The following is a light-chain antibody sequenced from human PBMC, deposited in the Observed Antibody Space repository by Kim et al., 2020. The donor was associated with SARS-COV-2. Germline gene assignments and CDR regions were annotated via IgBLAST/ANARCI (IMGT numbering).Light chain of an antibody. CDR1: RDINYE. J-gene: IGKJ2*01. CDR3: QVYDDIPYN. V-gene: IGKV1-27*01. CDR2: AAS. Sequence: DIQMTQSPSSLSASVGDRVTITCRASRDINYELAWYEQKPGKPPNLLIYAASTLQSGVPSRFSGSGSGTDFTLTINNLQPEDVATYYCQVYDDIPYNFGQGTKPEI.